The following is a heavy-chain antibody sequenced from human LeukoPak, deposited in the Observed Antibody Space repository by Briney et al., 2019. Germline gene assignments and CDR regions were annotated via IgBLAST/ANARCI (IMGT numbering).Heavy chain of an antibody. Sequence: GGSLRLSCAASGYTFINYGMHWVRQAPGKGLEWVAVISYDGSDTFYTDSVKGRFTISRDDAKNTVSLHMNSLRVEDTAVYDCAKDDAGLPDYWGQGTLVTVSS. CDR1: GYTFINYG. V-gene: IGHV3-30*18. D-gene: IGHD5-12*01. CDR3: AKDDAGLPDY. J-gene: IGHJ4*02. CDR2: ISYDGSDT.